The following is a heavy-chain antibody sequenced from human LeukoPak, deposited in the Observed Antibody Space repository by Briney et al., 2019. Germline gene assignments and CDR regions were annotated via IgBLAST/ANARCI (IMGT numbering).Heavy chain of an antibody. CDR3: ARSLGANTWVGNWFDP. CDR1: GGSISSPNHD. CDR2: IYYSGTT. D-gene: IGHD3-10*01. V-gene: IGHV4-39*01. Sequence: SETLSLTCSVSGGSISSPNHDWAWIRQPPGQGLEWIVSIYYSGTTYYNLSLKSRVTLSVYTAQNQFSLKLSSVTAADTAIYFCARSLGANTWVGNWFDPWGQGTLVTVSP. J-gene: IGHJ5*02.